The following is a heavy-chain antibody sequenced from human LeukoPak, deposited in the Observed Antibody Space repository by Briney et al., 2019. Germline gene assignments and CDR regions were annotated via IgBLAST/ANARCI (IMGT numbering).Heavy chain of an antibody. J-gene: IGHJ4*02. CDR2: IYYGENT. Sequence: SETLSLTCTVSGGSISSGPYYWGWIRQPPGKGLEWIGDIYYGENTYYNPSLKSRVTISIDTSKNQFYLKLSSLTAADTAVYYCARRDDSSGYHKIFDYWGPGTLVTVSS. CDR1: GGSISSGPYY. CDR3: ARRDDSSGYHKIFDY. D-gene: IGHD3-22*01. V-gene: IGHV4-39*01.